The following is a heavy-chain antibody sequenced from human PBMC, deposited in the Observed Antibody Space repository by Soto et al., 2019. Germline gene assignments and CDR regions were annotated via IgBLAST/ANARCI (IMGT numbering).Heavy chain of an antibody. CDR1: GASIIKDNYF. D-gene: IGHD4-17*01. Sequence: SETLSLTCPVSGASIIKDNYFWVWIRQTLMRALELIGSISYSGRTYDNPSLQSRVTISIDASKNQFSLKLTSVTTADTAVYYCARRRASDYGGNHHPYYFDRWGQGALVTVS. CDR2: ISYSGRT. V-gene: IGHV4-39*01. J-gene: IGHJ4*02. CDR3: ARRRASDYGGNHHPYYFDR.